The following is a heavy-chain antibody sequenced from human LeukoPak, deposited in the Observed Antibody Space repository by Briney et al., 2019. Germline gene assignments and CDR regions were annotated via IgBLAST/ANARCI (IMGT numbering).Heavy chain of an antibody. Sequence: GGSLRLSCAASGFTFSTYTMHWVRQAPGKGPEWVTLISHDGINKYYADSVKGRFTISRDNSKNTLSLQMYSLRPEDTAVYYCATGASTYYYDSSGPFWGLGTLVTVSS. V-gene: IGHV3-30*01. D-gene: IGHD3-22*01. CDR2: ISHDGINK. CDR1: GFTFSTYT. CDR3: ATGASTYYYDSSGPF. J-gene: IGHJ4*02.